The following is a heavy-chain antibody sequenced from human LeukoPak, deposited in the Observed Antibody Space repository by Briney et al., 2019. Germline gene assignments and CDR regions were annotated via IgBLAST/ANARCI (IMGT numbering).Heavy chain of an antibody. V-gene: IGHV1-2*02. Sequence: ASVKVSCKASGYTFTGYYMHWVRQAPGQGLEWMGWINPNSGGTNYAQKFQGRVTMTRDTSISTAYMELSRLRSVDTAVYYCARSGYCSSTSCYTNYYYGMDVWGQGTTVTVSS. D-gene: IGHD2-2*02. CDR1: GYTFTGYY. CDR3: ARSGYCSSTSCYTNYYYGMDV. J-gene: IGHJ6*02. CDR2: INPNSGGT.